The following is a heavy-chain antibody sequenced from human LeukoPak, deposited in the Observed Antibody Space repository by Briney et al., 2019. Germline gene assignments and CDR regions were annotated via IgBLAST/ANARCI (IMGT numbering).Heavy chain of an antibody. J-gene: IGHJ4*02. CDR1: GGTFSSYA. CDR3: AREYNVVAATEIDY. V-gene: IGHV1-69*04. D-gene: IGHD2-15*01. CDR2: IIPILGIA. Sequence: SVKVSCKASGGTFSSYAISWVRQAPGQGLEWMGRIIPILGIANYAQKFQGRVTITADKSTSTAYMELSSLRSEDTAVYYCAREYNVVAATEIDYWGQGTLVTVSS.